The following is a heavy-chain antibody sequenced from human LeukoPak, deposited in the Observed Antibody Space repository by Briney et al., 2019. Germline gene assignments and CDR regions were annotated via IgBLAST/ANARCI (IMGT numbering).Heavy chain of an antibody. J-gene: IGHJ6*03. CDR1: GDSISSGDYY. Sequence: PSETLSLTCTVSGDSISSGDYYWSWIRQPAGKGLEWIGRIYTSGSTNYNPSLKSRVTISVDTSKNQFSLKLSSVTAADTAVYYCAREMGGGNPIYYYYYMDVWGKGTTVTISS. V-gene: IGHV4-61*02. CDR2: IYTSGST. D-gene: IGHD4-23*01. CDR3: AREMGGGNPIYYYYYMDV.